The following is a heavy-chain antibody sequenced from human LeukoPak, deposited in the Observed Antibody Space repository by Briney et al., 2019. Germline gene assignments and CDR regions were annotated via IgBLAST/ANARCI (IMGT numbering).Heavy chain of an antibody. CDR1: GGSISSGDYY. CDR2: ISYSGST. V-gene: IGHV4-30-4*08. CDR3: ARAVDYYGSGSYYKRWFDP. J-gene: IGHJ5*02. D-gene: IGHD3-10*01. Sequence: SQTLSLTCTVSGGSISSGDYYWSWIRQPPGKGLEWIGYISYSGSTYYNPSLKSRVTISLDTSKNQFSLKLSSVTAADTAVYYCARAVDYYGSGSYYKRWFDPWGPGTLVTVSS.